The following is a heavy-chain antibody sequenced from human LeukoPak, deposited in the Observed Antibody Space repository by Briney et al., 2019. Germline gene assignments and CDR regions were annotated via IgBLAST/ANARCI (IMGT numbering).Heavy chain of an antibody. CDR3: AGGRGVDY. CDR2: IYYSGST. Sequence: PSETLSLTCTVSGGSISSHYWSWIRQPPGKGLEWIGYIYYSGSTNYNPSLKSRVTISVDTSKNQFSLKLSSVTAADTAVYYCAGGRGVDYWGQGTLVTVSS. V-gene: IGHV4-59*11. J-gene: IGHJ4*02. D-gene: IGHD1-26*01. CDR1: GGSISSHY.